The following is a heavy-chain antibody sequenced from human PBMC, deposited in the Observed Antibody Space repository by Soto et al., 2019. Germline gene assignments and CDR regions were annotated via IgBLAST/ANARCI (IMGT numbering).Heavy chain of an antibody. CDR1: GCSINTFY. J-gene: IGHJ4*02. V-gene: IGHV4-4*07. CDR2: IFSSGST. CDR3: AREGSYSAYNFAHGIQLWSFDF. D-gene: IGHD5-12*01. Sequence: SETLSLTCTVSGCSINTFYWSWVRQPAGKGLEWIGRIFSSGSTSFNPSLESRVAMSVDTSKNHFSLNLSSVTAADMAVYYCAREGSYSAYNFAHGIQLWSFDFWGQGALVTVSS.